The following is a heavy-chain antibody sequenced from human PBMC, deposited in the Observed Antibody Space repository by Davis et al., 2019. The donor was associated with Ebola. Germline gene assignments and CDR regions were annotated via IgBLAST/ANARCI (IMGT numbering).Heavy chain of an antibody. D-gene: IGHD6-6*01. CDR3: VGLGAARSWNWYFEF. Sequence: PGGSLRLSCAASRLSFSDYFMSWIRQAPGKGMEWIAYISTTGSTIFYADSVEGRFTISRDNAKNSLDLQMNNLGVEDTAVYYCVGLGAARSWNWYFEFWGRGTLVTVSS. CDR2: ISTTGSTI. V-gene: IGHV3-11*04. CDR1: RLSFSDYF. J-gene: IGHJ2*01.